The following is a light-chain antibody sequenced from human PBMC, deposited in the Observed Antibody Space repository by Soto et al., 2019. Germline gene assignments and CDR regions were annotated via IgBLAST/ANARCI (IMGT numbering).Light chain of an antibody. CDR3: CSYAGSYPFV. Sequence: QSVLTQPRSVSGSPGQSVTISCTGTSSGVGGYNYVSWYQHHPGKAPKLMIYDVDKRPSGVPGRFSGSKSGNTASLTISGLQAEDEADYYCCSYAGSYPFVFGTGTKVTVL. CDR1: SSGVGGYNY. J-gene: IGLJ1*01. V-gene: IGLV2-11*01. CDR2: DVD.